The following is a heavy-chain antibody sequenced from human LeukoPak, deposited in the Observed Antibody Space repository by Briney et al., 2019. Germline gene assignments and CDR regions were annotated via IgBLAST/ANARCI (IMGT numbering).Heavy chain of an antibody. CDR1: GVSISSYY. CDR2: IYYSGST. D-gene: IGHD3-3*01. Sequence: SETLSLTCTVSGVSISSYYWSWIRQSPGKGLEWIGYIYYSGSTNYNPSLKSRVTISVDTSKNQLSLKLSSVAAADTAVYYCARESRVVPHYFDSWGQGTLVTVSS. CDR3: ARESRVVPHYFDS. J-gene: IGHJ4*02. V-gene: IGHV4-59*01.